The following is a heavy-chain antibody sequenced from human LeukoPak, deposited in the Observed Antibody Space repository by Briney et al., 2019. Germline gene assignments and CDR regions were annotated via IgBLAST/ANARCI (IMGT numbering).Heavy chain of an antibody. D-gene: IGHD3-16*02. J-gene: IGHJ4*02. CDR1: GGSISSGGYY. CDR3: ARAVYDYVWGSYRYRGRFDY. V-gene: IGHV4-31*03. Sequence: PSETLSLTCTVSGGSISSGGYYWSWIRQHPGKGLEWIGYIYYSGSTYYNPSLKSRVTISVDTSKNQFSLKLSSVTAADTAVYYCARAVYDYVWGSYRYRGRFDYWGQGTLVTVSS. CDR2: IYYSGST.